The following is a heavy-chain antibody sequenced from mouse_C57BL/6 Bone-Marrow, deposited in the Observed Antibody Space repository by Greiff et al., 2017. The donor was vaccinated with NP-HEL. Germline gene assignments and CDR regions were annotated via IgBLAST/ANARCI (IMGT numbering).Heavy chain of an antibody. CDR1: GYTFTTYP. D-gene: IGHD2-1*01. J-gene: IGHJ1*03. CDR3: ARNHYGNYGYFDV. Sequence: LVESGAELVKPGASVKMSCKASGYTFTTYPIEWMKQNHGKSLEWIGNFHPYNDDTKYNEKFKGKATLTVEKSSSTVYLELSRLTSDDSAVYYCARNHYGNYGYFDVWGTGTTVTVSS. V-gene: IGHV1-47*01. CDR2: FHPYNDDT.